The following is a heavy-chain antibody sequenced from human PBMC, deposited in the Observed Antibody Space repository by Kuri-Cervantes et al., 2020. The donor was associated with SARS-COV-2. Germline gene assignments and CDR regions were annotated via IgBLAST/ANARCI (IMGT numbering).Heavy chain of an antibody. D-gene: IGHD3-3*01. CDR3: ARDRGKRIFGVVIINAFDI. CDR1: CGSISSYY. J-gene: IGHJ3*02. CDR2: IYYSGST. Sequence: SWTVACGSISSYYCSWIRQPPGKVLEWSEYIYYSGSTYYNPSLESRVTISVDTSKNQFSLKLSSVTAADTAVYYCARDRGKRIFGVVIINAFDIWGQGTMVTVSS. V-gene: IGHV4-59*12.